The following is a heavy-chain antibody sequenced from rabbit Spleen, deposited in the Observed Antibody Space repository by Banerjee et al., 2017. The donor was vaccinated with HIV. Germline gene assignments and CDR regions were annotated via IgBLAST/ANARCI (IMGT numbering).Heavy chain of an antibody. V-gene: IGHV1S45*01. CDR2: INIATGKS. J-gene: IGHJ3*01. CDR3: ARDLVTAIGWNFAL. D-gene: IGHD7-1*01. CDR1: GFSFSNKDV. Sequence: QEQLVESGGGLVQPEGSLTLTCKASGFSFSNKDVMCWVRQAPGKGLEWITCINIATGKSVYASWVSGRFIMSRTSSTTVTLQMTSLTAADTATYFCARDLVTAIGWNFALWGQGTLVTVS.